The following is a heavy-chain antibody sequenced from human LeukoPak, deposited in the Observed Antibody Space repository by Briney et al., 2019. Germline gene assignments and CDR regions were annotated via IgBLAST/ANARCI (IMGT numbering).Heavy chain of an antibody. V-gene: IGHV1-18*01. D-gene: IGHD3-22*01. CDR2: ISAYNGNT. J-gene: IGHJ4*02. Sequence: ASVKVSCKASGYTFTSYGISWVRQAPGQGLEWMGGISAYNGNTNYAQKLQGRVTMTTDTSTSTAYMELRSLRSDDTAVYYCARDVVTINYYDSSGKTDYWGQGTLVTVSS. CDR1: GYTFTSYG. CDR3: ARDVVTINYYDSSGKTDY.